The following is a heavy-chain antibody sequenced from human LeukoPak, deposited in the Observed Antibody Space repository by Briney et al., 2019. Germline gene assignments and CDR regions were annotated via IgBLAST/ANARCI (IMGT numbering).Heavy chain of an antibody. CDR2: IYHSGST. CDR1: GGSISSGSYY. Sequence: SETLSLTCTVSGGSISSGSYYWSWIRQPPGKGLEWIGYIYHSGSTNYNPSLKSRVTISVDTSKNQFSLSLSSVTAADTAVYYCARDRGDGYDYFWDYWGQGTLVTVSS. V-gene: IGHV4-61*01. CDR3: ARDRGDGYDYFWDY. J-gene: IGHJ4*02. D-gene: IGHD5-12*01.